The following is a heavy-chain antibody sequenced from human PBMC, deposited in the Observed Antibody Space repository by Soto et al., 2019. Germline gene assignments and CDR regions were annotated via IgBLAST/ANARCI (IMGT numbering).Heavy chain of an antibody. Sequence: GESLKISCKGSGYSFTSYWIGWVRQMPGKGLEWMGIIYPGDSDTRYSPSFQGQVTISADKSISTAYLQWSSMKASDTAMYYCARIPDQPGPMVRGVIMGLGDYWGQGTLVTVSS. CDR2: IYPGDSDT. D-gene: IGHD3-10*01. CDR3: ARIPDQPGPMVRGVIMGLGDY. V-gene: IGHV5-51*01. CDR1: GYSFTSYW. J-gene: IGHJ4*02.